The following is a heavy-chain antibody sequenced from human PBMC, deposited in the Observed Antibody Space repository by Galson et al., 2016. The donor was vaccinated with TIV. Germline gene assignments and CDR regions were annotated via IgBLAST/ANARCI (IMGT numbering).Heavy chain of an antibody. CDR1: GYSFLTYA. J-gene: IGHJ4*02. D-gene: IGHD1-14*01. Sequence: SVKVSCKASGYSFLTYALHWVRQAPGQSLEWMGWINAGNGNTKYSQKFQGRVTITRDTSANTVYLELSSLRSEDTAMYFCARDAIGARKYFDYWGQGTLVTVSS. CDR2: INAGNGNT. CDR3: ARDAIGARKYFDY. V-gene: IGHV1-3*01.